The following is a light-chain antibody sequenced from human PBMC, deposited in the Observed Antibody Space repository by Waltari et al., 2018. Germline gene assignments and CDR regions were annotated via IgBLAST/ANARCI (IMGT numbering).Light chain of an antibody. CDR2: GNK. CDR3: QSTDNSLPSPFRV. V-gene: IGLV1-40*01. Sequence: QSFLTQPPSVSGAPGQTVTISCTGGRSNLGANYDVHWYQQLPGTAPKLLIYGNKIRPSGVPDRVSGSKSGTSASLAITGLQAEDEAVYYCQSTDNSLPSPFRVFGGGTKVTVL. J-gene: IGLJ3*02. CDR1: RSNLGANYD.